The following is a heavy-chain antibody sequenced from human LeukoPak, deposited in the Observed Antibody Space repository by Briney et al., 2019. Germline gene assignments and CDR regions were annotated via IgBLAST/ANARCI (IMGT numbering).Heavy chain of an antibody. CDR3: ARFNRIAAAGTNAFDI. V-gene: IGHV1-18*01. CDR2: ISAYNGNT. J-gene: IGHJ3*02. CDR1: GYTFTSYG. Sequence: ASVKVSCKASGYTFTSYGISWVRQAPGQGLEWMGWISAYNGNTNYAQKLQGRVTMTTDTSTSTAYMELRSLRSDDTAVYYCARFNRIAAAGTNAFDIWGQGTMVTVSS. D-gene: IGHD6-13*01.